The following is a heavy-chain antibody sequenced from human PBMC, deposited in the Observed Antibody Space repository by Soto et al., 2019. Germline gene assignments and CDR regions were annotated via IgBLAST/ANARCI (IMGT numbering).Heavy chain of an antibody. CDR2: ISSSSSTI. CDR1: GLTFSNYS. J-gene: IGHJ5*02. Sequence: GGSLRLSVATSGLTFSNYSINWVRQAPGKGLEWVSYISSSSSTIYYADSVKGRFTISRDNAKNSLYLQMNSLRDEDTAVYYCARAYYYDSSGYSWGQGTLVTVSS. D-gene: IGHD3-22*01. V-gene: IGHV3-48*02. CDR3: ARAYYYDSSGYS.